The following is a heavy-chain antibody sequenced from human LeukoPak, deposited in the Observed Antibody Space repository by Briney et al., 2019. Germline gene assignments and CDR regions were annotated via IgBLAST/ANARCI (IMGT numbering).Heavy chain of an antibody. V-gene: IGHV3-7*01. D-gene: IGHD6-6*01. Sequence: GGSLRLSCAASGFTFRTYWMSWVRQAPGKGLEWVASINQGGSETYYVESVKGRFTISRDNAMNSFFLQMNSLRAEDTAVYYCTRLIGDRTIYDYWGQGTLVTVSS. J-gene: IGHJ4*02. CDR3: TRLIGDRTIYDY. CDR2: INQGGSET. CDR1: GFTFRTYW.